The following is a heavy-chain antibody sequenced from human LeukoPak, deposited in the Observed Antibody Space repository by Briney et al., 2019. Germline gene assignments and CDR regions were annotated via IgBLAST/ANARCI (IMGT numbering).Heavy chain of an antibody. V-gene: IGHV3-49*04. J-gene: IGHJ3*02. CDR3: TRSHYYDSSGYYYGLFVAAFDI. D-gene: IGHD3-22*01. CDR2: IRSKAYGGTT. Sequence: GGSLRLSCTASGFTFGDYAMSWVRQAPGKGLEWVGFIRSKAYGGTTEYAASVKGRFTISRDDSKSIAYLQMNSLKTEDTAVYYCTRSHYYDSSGYYYGLFVAAFDIWGQGTMVTVSS. CDR1: GFTFGDYA.